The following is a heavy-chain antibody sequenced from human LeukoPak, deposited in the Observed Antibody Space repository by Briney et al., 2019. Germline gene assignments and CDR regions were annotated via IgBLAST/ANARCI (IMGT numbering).Heavy chain of an antibody. CDR3: ARGNRDSSGFYYYYGVDV. Sequence: GGSLRLSCAASGFTFDDYAMFWVRQAPGKGLEWVSGISWDSKNIGYAASVKGRFTISRDNAKNSLYLQLSSLRAEDTAFYYCARGNRDSSGFYYYYGVDVWGQGTTVTVSS. CDR2: ISWDSKNI. D-gene: IGHD6-19*01. J-gene: IGHJ6*02. CDR1: GFTFDDYA. V-gene: IGHV3-9*01.